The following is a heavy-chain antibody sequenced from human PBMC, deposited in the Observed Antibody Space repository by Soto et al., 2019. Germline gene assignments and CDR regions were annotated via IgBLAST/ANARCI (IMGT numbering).Heavy chain of an antibody. CDR3: ARGGYDSSGYRYYYYYGMDV. CDR2: ISAYNGNT. J-gene: IGHJ6*02. CDR1: GYTFTSYG. Sequence: ASVKVSCKASGYTFTSYGISWVRQAPGQGLEWMGWISAYNGNTNYAQKLQGRVTMTADTSTSTAYMELRSLRSDDTAVYYCARGGYDSSGYRYYYYYGMDVWGQGTTVTVSS. D-gene: IGHD3-22*01. V-gene: IGHV1-18*01.